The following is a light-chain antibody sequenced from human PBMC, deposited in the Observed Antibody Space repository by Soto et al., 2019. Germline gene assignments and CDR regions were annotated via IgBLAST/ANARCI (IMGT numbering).Light chain of an antibody. V-gene: IGKV3-11*01. CDR3: PQRSNWPSLT. J-gene: IGKJ4*01. Sequence: EIVFIHSTSTLSLSPGERATLSCRASQSVGSYLAWYQHKPGQAPRLLISDASNRATGIPARFSGSGSETDFTLTISSLEPEDSAVYYCPQRSNWPSLTFGGGTKVDIK. CDR2: DAS. CDR1: QSVGSY.